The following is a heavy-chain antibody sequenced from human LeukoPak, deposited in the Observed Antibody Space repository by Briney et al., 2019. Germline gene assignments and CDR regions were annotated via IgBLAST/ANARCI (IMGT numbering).Heavy chain of an antibody. D-gene: IGHD4-17*01. V-gene: IGHV3-23*01. CDR3: AKDLLAGYGVAHDAFDI. CDR2: ISGSGGST. Sequence: GSLRLSCAASGFTFSSYEMNWVRQAPGKGLEWVSSISGSGGSTYYADSVTGRFTSSRDNSKNTLYLQMKSLKAEDTAVYYCAKDLLAGYGVAHDAFDIWGQGTMVTVSS. J-gene: IGHJ3*02. CDR1: GFTFSSYE.